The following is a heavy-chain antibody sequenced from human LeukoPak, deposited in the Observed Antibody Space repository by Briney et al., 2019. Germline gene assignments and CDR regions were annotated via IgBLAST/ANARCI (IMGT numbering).Heavy chain of an antibody. D-gene: IGHD4-23*01. V-gene: IGHV2-5*02. CDR3: AHRGTVAYYFDY. J-gene: IGHJ4*02. CDR2: IYLDDDK. Sequence: SGPTLVKPTQTLTLTCTFSGFSLSTSGVGVGWIRQPPGKALEWLALIYLDDDKRYSPSLKSRLTITKDTSKNQVVLTMTNMDPVDTATYYCAHRGTVAYYFDYWGQGTLVTVSS. CDR1: GFSLSTSGVG.